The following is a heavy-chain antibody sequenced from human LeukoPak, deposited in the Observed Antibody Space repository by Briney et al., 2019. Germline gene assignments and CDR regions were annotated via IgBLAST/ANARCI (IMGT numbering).Heavy chain of an antibody. CDR2: IIPILGIA. Sequence: SVKVSCKASGGTFSSYAISWVRQAPGQGLEWMGRIIPILGIANYAQKFQGRVTIIADKSTSTAYMELSSLRSEDTAVYYCARVVVVVPAAINWFDPWGQGTLVTVSS. J-gene: IGHJ5*02. D-gene: IGHD2-2*01. CDR1: GGTFSSYA. V-gene: IGHV1-69*04. CDR3: ARVVVVVPAAINWFDP.